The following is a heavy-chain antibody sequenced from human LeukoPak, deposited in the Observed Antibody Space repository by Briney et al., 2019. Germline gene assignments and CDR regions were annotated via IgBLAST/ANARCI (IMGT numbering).Heavy chain of an antibody. CDR1: GGSISSYY. CDR3: ASGYSNYGGIFDY. V-gene: IGHV4-59*01. CDR2: IYYSGST. Sequence: PSETLSLTCTVSGGSISSYYWSWIRQPPGKGLEWIGYIYYSGSTNYNPSLKSRVTISVDTSKNQFFLKLSSVTAADTAVYYCASGYSNYGGIFDYWGQGTLVTVSS. D-gene: IGHD4-11*01. J-gene: IGHJ4*02.